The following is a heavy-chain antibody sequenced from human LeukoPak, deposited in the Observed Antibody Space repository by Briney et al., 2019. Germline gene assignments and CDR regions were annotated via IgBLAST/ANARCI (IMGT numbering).Heavy chain of an antibody. CDR3: AKGYSSDWYYFDN. V-gene: IGHV3-23*01. CDR2: ISRGGGTT. CDR1: GLTFSSYA. D-gene: IGHD6-19*01. Sequence: PGGSLRLSCAASGLTFSSYAMTWVRQVPGKGLEWDSAISRGGGTTSHADSVKGRFTISRDNSKNTLYLQMNSLRPEDTAVYYCAKGYSSDWYYFDNWGQGTLVTVSS. J-gene: IGHJ4*02.